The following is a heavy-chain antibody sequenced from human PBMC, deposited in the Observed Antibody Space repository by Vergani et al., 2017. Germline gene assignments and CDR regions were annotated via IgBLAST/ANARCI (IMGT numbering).Heavy chain of an antibody. D-gene: IGHD3-10*01. V-gene: IGHV1-69*18. CDR3: AREGITMVFSAGGPFDY. J-gene: IGHJ4*02. Sequence: QVQLVQSGAEVKKPGSSVKVSCKASGGTFSSYAISWVRQAPGQGLEWMGRIIPIFGTANYAQKFQGRVTIPADESKSTAYMELSSLRSEDTAVYYCAREGITMVFSAGGPFDYWGQGTLVTVSS. CDR1: GGTFSSYA. CDR2: IIPIFGTA.